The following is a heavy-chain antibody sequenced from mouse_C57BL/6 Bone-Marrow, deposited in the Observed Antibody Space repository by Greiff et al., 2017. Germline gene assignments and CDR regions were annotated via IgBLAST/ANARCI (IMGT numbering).Heavy chain of an antibody. CDR3: ARQQYYGSSYDWYFEV. V-gene: IGHV5-2*01. Sequence: EVQLQESGGGLVQPGESLKLSCESNEYEFPSHDMSWVRKTPEKRLELVAAINSDGGSTYYPDTMERRFIISRANTTKTLYRQRSRLRSEETALYYCARQQYYGSSYDWYFEVWGTGTTVTVSA. CDR1: EYEFPSHD. J-gene: IGHJ1*03. D-gene: IGHD1-1*01. CDR2: INSDGGST.